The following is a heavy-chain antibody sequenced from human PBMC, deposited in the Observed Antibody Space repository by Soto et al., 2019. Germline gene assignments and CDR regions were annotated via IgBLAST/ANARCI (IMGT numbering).Heavy chain of an antibody. D-gene: IGHD2-15*01. Sequence: QVQLQESGPGLVKPSQTLSLTYTVSGGSISSGGYYWSWIRQHPGKGLEWIGYIYYSGSTYYNPSLKSRVTISVDTSKNQFSLKLSSVTAADTAVYYCARGGYCSGGSCYSPWYFDLWGRGTLVTVSS. CDR2: IYYSGST. J-gene: IGHJ2*01. V-gene: IGHV4-31*03. CDR1: GGSISSGGYY. CDR3: ARGGYCSGGSCYSPWYFDL.